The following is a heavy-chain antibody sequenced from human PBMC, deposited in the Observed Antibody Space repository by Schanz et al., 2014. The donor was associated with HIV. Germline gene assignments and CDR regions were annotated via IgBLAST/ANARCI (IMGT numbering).Heavy chain of an antibody. CDR1: GFTFSDYA. D-gene: IGHD3-16*01. V-gene: IGHV3-33*08. CDR2: MWYDESHK. J-gene: IGHJ6*02. CDR3: ARVANWDYYGMDV. Sequence: VQLLESGGGLKHPGGSLRLSCAASGFTFSDYAMSWVRQAPGKGLEWVAAMWYDESHKGYADSVKGRFTISRDNSKNTLFLQMNSLRGEDTAVYYCARVANWDYYGMDVWGRGTTVTVSS.